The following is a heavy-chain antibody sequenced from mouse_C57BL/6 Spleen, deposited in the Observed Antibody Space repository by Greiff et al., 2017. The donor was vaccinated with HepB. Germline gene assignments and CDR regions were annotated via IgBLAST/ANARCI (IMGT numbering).Heavy chain of an antibody. CDR3: ARKEGMVKAGFAY. J-gene: IGHJ3*01. CDR2: IYPGDGDT. Sequence: QVQLKESGAELVKSGASVKISCKASGYAFSSYWMNWVKQRPGKGLEWIGQIYPGDGDTNYNGKFKGKATLTADKSSSTAYMQLSSLTSEDSAVYFCARKEGMVKAGFAYWGQGTLVTVSA. D-gene: IGHD2-10*02. V-gene: IGHV1-80*01. CDR1: GYAFSSYW.